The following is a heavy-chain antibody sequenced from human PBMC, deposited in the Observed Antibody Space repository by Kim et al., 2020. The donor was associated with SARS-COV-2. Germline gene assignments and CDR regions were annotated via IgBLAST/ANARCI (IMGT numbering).Heavy chain of an antibody. CDR2: ISVGSSIT. CDR3: ARYYCRDGSCYRAFDF. Sequence: GGSLRFSCAASGFTFSSYNMSWVRQAPGKGLEWVSYISVGSSITYYADSVKGRFTISRDNAQSSLYLQMNSLRAEDTAVYYCARYYCRDGSCYRAFDFWGQGTMVSVSS. CDR1: GFTFSSYN. J-gene: IGHJ3*01. D-gene: IGHD2-15*01. V-gene: IGHV3-48*04.